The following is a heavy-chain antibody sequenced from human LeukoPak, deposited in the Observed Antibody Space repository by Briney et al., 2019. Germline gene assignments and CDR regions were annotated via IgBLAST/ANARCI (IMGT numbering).Heavy chain of an antibody. CDR3: ARTTEAHSWRTRYYDYYMDV. CDR1: GDSISSYY. J-gene: IGHJ6*03. Sequence: SETLSLTCTVSGDSISSYYCSWIRQPPGKGLEWIGYIYYSGSTSYNPSLKSRVTISLDTSNNQFSLKLRSVTAADTAVYYCARTTEAHSWRTRYYDYYMDVWGKGTTVTVSS. V-gene: IGHV4-59*01. CDR2: IYYSGST. D-gene: IGHD6-13*01.